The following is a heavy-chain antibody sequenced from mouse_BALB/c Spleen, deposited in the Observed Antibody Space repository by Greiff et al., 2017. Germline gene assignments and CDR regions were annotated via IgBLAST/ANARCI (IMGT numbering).Heavy chain of an antibody. J-gene: IGHJ3*01. CDR1: GFNIKDYY. CDR3: TGAWWAY. CDR2: IDPENGDT. Sequence: VQLQQSGAELVRSGASVKLSCTASGFNIKDYYMHWVKQRPEQGLEWIGWIDPENGDTKYAPKFQGKATMTADTSSTTAYLQLSSLTSEDTAVYYCTGAWWAYWGQGTLVTVSA. V-gene: IGHV14-4*02.